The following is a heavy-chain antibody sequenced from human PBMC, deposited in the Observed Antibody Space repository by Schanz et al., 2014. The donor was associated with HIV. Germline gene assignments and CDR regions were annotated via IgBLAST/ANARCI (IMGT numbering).Heavy chain of an antibody. CDR1: GYTFTSYG. J-gene: IGHJ6*02. CDR2: ISAYNGNT. D-gene: IGHD2-15*01. Sequence: QVQLVQSGAEVKKPGASVKVSCKASGYTFTSYGINWVRQAPGQGLEWMGWISAYNGNTNYAQKLQGRVTMTTDTSTSTAYMDLRSLRSDDTAVYYCARAFCSGGSCFAGYGLDVWGQGTTVTVSS. V-gene: IGHV1-18*01. CDR3: ARAFCSGGSCFAGYGLDV.